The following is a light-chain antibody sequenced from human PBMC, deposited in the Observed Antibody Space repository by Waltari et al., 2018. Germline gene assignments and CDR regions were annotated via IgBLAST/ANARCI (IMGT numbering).Light chain of an antibody. V-gene: IGKV1-39*01. Sequence: DIQMAQSPSSLSASVGDRVTITCRASQNIRNYLNCYQNKPGKAPKLLISATSSLQSGVPSRFSGSESGTEFTLTISSLQPEDFATYYCQQSYSPPYTFGQGTKLEIK. CDR2: ATS. CDR1: QNIRNY. CDR3: QQSYSPPYT. J-gene: IGKJ2*01.